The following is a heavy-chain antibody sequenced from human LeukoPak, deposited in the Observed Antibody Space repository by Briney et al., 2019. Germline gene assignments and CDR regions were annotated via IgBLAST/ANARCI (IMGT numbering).Heavy chain of an antibody. CDR1: GFTFSSFG. CDR3: AKGSGSYYYFDY. Sequence: GGSLRLSRTASGFTFSSFGMHWVRQAPGKGLEWVAVISSDGSNKYYADSVRGRFTISRDNSKKTLYLQMNSLRAEDTAVYYCAKGSGSYYYFDYWGQGTLVTVSS. V-gene: IGHV3-30*18. CDR2: ISSDGSNK. J-gene: IGHJ4*02. D-gene: IGHD3-10*01.